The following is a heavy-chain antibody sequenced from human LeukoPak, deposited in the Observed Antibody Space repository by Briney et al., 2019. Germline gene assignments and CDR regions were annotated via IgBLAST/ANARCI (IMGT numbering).Heavy chain of an antibody. Sequence: GGSLRLSCAASGFTFSSYGMHWVRQAPGKGLEWVAFIRYDGSNKYYADSVKGRFTISRDNSKNTLYLQMNSLRAEDTAVYYCARLSVSYYGSGSYYIWPYYYYYYMDVWGKGTTVTISS. J-gene: IGHJ6*03. V-gene: IGHV3-30*02. CDR1: GFTFSSYG. CDR2: IRYDGSNK. CDR3: ARLSVSYYGSGSYYIWPYYYYYYMDV. D-gene: IGHD3-10*01.